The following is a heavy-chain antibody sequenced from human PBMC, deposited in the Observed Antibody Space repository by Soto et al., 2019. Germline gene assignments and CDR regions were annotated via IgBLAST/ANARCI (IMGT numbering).Heavy chain of an antibody. D-gene: IGHD2-21*02. Sequence: HPGGSLRLSCEASGFTFSSYTMNWVRRAPGKGLEWVATIGGSGDGTYYGDSVKGRFTISRDNSKNTVYLQMNSLRAEDTAIYYCARAREASLLRVPSSYWRQGTLVTVSS. CDR2: IGGSGDGT. CDR1: GFTFSSYT. J-gene: IGHJ4*02. CDR3: ARAREASLLRVPSSY. V-gene: IGHV3-23*01.